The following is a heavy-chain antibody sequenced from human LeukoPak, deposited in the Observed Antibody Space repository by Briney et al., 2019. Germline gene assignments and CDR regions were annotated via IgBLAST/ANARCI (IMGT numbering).Heavy chain of an antibody. CDR3: ARGMGPESSDYFDH. CDR1: GFIVSSNY. D-gene: IGHD1-14*01. J-gene: IGHJ4*02. V-gene: IGHV3-66*01. Sequence: QPGGSLRLSCAASGFIVSSNYMSWVRQAPGKGLEWVSVIYSGGNTFYADSVKARFTISRDNSKNTLYLQMNSLRVEDTAVYFCARGMGPESSDYFDHWGQGTLVTVSS. CDR2: IYSGGNT.